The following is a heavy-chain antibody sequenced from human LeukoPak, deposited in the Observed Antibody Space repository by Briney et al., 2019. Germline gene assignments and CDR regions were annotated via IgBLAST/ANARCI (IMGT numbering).Heavy chain of an antibody. CDR2: ISSSSSYI. Sequence: GGSLRLSCAASGFTFSSYSMNWVRQAPGKGLEWVSSISSSSSYIYYADSVKGRFTISRDNAKNSLYLQMNSLRAEDTAVYYCARGAMVRGVIRGYYFDYWGQGTLVTVSS. CDR3: ARGAMVRGVIRGYYFDY. CDR1: GFTFSSYS. D-gene: IGHD3-10*01. J-gene: IGHJ4*02. V-gene: IGHV3-21*01.